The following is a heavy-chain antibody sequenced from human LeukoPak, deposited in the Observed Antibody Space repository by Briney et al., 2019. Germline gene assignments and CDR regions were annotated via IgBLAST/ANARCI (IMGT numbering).Heavy chain of an antibody. D-gene: IGHD3-10*01. J-gene: IGHJ3*02. CDR3: ARDLDYYGSGSFFNI. Sequence: ASVKVSCKASGYTFTAYSMHWVRQAPGRGLEWMGWINPNSGGTNYAQKFQGRVTMTRDTSITTAYMELSRLRSDDTAVYYCARDLDYYGSGSFFNIRGQGTMVTVSS. CDR1: GYTFTAYS. V-gene: IGHV1-2*02. CDR2: INPNSGGT.